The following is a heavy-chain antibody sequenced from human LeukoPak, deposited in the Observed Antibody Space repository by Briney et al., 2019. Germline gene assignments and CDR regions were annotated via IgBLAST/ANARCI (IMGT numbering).Heavy chain of an antibody. CDR1: GYTFTGYY. CDR2: ISAYNGNT. D-gene: IGHD3-10*01. Sequence: ASVKVSCKASGYTFTGYYIHWVRQAPGQGLEWMGWISAYNGNTNYAQKLQGRVTMTTDTSTSTAYMELRSLRSDDTAVYYCARDYGVRGVGPFDPWGQGTLVTVSS. V-gene: IGHV1-18*04. CDR3: ARDYGVRGVGPFDP. J-gene: IGHJ5*02.